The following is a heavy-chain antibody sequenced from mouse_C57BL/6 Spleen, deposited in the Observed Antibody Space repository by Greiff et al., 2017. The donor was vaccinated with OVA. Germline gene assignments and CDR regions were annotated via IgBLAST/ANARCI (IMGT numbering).Heavy chain of an antibody. CDR2: ISYDGSN. Sequence: VQLKESGPGLVKPSQSLSLTCSVSGYSITSGYYWNWIRQFPGNQLEWMGYISYDGSNNYNPSLKTRISFTRDTSKNQFFRKLKSVDTEDSARDSDARDRDYRAGLDYWGQGTLVTVSA. D-gene: IGHD2-13*01. CDR1: GYSITSGYY. CDR3: ARDRDYRAGLDY. J-gene: IGHJ3*01. V-gene: IGHV3-6*01.